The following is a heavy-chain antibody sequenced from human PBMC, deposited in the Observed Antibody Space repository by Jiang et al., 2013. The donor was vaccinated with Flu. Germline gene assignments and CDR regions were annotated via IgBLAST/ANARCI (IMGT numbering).Heavy chain of an antibody. V-gene: IGHV6-1*01. CDR2: TYYRSKWYN. CDR1: GDSVSSNSAA. CDR3: ARGGVRIQLWTILSSAFDI. D-gene: IGHD5-18*01. J-gene: IGHJ3*02. Sequence: QTLSLTCAISGDSVSSNSAAWNWIRQSPSRGLEWLGRTYYRSKWYNDYAVSVKSRITINPDTSKNQFSLQLNSVTPEDTAVYYCARGGVRIQLWTILSSAFDIWGQGTMVTVSS.